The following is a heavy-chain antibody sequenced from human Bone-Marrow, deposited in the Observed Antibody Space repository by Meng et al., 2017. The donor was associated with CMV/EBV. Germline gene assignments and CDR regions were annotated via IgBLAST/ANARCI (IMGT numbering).Heavy chain of an antibody. CDR3: ARVKQWQTKMAV. CDR2: INHSGST. V-gene: IGHV4-34*01. D-gene: IGHD6-19*01. J-gene: IGHJ6*02. CDR1: GGSFSGYY. Sequence: SETLSLTCAVYGGSFSGYYWSWIRQPPGKGLEWIGEINHSGSTNYNPSLKSRVTISVDTSKNQFSLKLSSVTAADTAVYYCARVKQWQTKMAVWGQGHTVHFLL.